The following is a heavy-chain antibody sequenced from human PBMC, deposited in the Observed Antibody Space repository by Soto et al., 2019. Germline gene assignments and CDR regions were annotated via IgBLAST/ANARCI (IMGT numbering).Heavy chain of an antibody. Sequence: QLQLQESGPGLVKPSETLSLTCPVSGGSISSSTYYWGWIRQPPGKGLEWIRSIYFRGSTYYNPSLXXRVXXXXXXXXXXXXXXXXXXXXXXXXXXXXXXXXXXXXXXXGWFDPWGQGTLVTVSS. CDR3: XXXXXXXXXXXGWFDP. CDR1: GGSISSSTYY. CDR2: IYFRGST. J-gene: IGHJ5*02. V-gene: IGHV4-39*01.